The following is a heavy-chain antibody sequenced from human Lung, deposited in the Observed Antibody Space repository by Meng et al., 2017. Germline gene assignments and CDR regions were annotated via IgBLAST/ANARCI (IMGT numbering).Heavy chain of an antibody. CDR3: AKKGWLYWGSGDDY. V-gene: IGHV3-23*01. CDR1: GFTVSRYA. D-gene: IGHD7-27*01. Sequence: VRLLGLGGGLLQPGGSLRLSCAASGFTVSRYAMSWVRQAPGKGLEWVSAISGSGSSPYYADSVKGRFTISRDNSKNTLYLQMNSLRAEDTAVYYCAKKGWLYWGSGDDYWGQGTLVTVSS. J-gene: IGHJ4*02. CDR2: ISGSGSSP.